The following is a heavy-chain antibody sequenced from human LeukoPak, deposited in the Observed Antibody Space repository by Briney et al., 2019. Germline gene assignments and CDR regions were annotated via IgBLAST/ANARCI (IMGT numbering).Heavy chain of an antibody. CDR2: SSGDNVHT. J-gene: IGHJ4*02. Sequence: ASVKVSCKASGYTFTSYYMHWLRQAPGQSLQWLGWSSGDNVHTKYSQEFQGRVTITKDTSASTAYMELSSLKSEDKAVYYCARGSGYIINYWGQGTLVTVSS. CDR1: GYTFTSYY. D-gene: IGHD5-12*01. CDR3: ARGSGYIINY. V-gene: IGHV1-3*02.